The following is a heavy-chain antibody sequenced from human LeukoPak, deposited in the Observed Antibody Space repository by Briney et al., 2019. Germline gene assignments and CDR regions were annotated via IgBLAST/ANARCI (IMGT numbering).Heavy chain of an antibody. D-gene: IGHD3-10*01. Sequence: GRSLRLSCAASGFNFSTYAMSWVRQAPGKGLEWVSTISDDSDSSKYVDSVKGRFTISRDNSKNMLYLQLKSLRAEDTAVYFCARGGVDYYGSGTYYLMYYFDYWGQGALVTVSS. J-gene: IGHJ4*02. CDR3: ARGGVDYYGSGTYYLMYYFDY. CDR2: ISDDSDSS. CDR1: GFNFSTYA. V-gene: IGHV3-23*01.